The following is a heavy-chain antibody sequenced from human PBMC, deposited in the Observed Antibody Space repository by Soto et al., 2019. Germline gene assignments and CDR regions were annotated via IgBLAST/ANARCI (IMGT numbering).Heavy chain of an antibody. J-gene: IGHJ6*02. CDR1: GFTFSSYG. V-gene: IGHV3-30*18. Sequence: PGGSLRLSCAASGFTFSSYGMHWVRQSPGKGLEWVAVISCDGSNKYYADSVKGRFTISRDNSKNTLYLQMNSLRAEDTAVYYCAKSVSTRPSYYYYGMDVWGQGTTVTVSS. CDR2: ISCDGSNK. D-gene: IGHD2-2*01. CDR3: AKSVSTRPSYYYYGMDV.